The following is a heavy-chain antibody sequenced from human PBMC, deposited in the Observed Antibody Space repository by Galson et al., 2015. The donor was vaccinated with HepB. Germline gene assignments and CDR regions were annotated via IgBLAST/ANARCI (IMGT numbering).Heavy chain of an antibody. CDR2: ITTNSNYI. CDR1: GFTFSSYS. CDR3: ARVLGGGWYWFDP. V-gene: IGHV3-21*01. J-gene: IGHJ5*02. Sequence: SLRLSCAASGFTFSSYSMNWVRQAPGKGLEWVSSITTNSNYIYYADSVKGRFTISRDNAKNSLYLQMNSLRAEDTAVYYCARVLGGGWYWFDPWDQGTLVTVSS. D-gene: IGHD6-19*01.